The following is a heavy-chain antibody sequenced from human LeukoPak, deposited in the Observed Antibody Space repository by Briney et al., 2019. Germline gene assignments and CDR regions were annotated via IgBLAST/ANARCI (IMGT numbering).Heavy chain of an antibody. J-gene: IGHJ4*02. V-gene: IGHV4-59*01. D-gene: IGHD3-10*01. Sequence: PSETLSLTCTVSGGSISSYYWSWIRQPPGKGLEWIGYIYYSGSTNYNPSLKGRVTISVDTSKNQFSLKLSSVTAADTAVYYCARSMVRGVIGWGYYFDYWGQGTLVTVSS. CDR1: GGSISSYY. CDR2: IYYSGST. CDR3: ARSMVRGVIGWGYYFDY.